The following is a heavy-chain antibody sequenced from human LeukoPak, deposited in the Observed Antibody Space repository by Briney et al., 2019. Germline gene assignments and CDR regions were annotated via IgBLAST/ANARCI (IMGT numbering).Heavy chain of an antibody. J-gene: IGHJ6*02. D-gene: IGHD4-17*01. Sequence: GASVKVSCKASGYTFTSYGISWVRQAPGQGLEWMGWISAYNGNTNYAQKLQGRVTMTTDTSTSTAHMELRSLRSDDTAVYYCARLYGDYYYGMDVWGQGTTVTVSS. V-gene: IGHV1-18*01. CDR3: ARLYGDYYYGMDV. CDR1: GYTFTSYG. CDR2: ISAYNGNT.